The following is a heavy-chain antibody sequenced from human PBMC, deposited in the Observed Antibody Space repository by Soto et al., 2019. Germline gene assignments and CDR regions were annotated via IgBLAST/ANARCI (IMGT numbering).Heavy chain of an antibody. D-gene: IGHD3-16*02. CDR3: ARGAFTFGGVVVILYYYYGMDV. Sequence: SETLSLTCAVYGGSFSGYYWSWIRQPPGKGLEWIGEINHSGSTNYNPSLKSRVTISVDTSKNQFSLKLSSVTAADTAVYYCARGAFTFGGVVVILYYYYGMDVWGQGTTVTVSS. CDR2: INHSGST. V-gene: IGHV4-34*01. J-gene: IGHJ6*02. CDR1: GGSFSGYY.